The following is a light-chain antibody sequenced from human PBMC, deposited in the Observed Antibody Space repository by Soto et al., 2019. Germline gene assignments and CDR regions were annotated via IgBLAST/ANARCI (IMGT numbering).Light chain of an antibody. CDR3: QQYASSPWT. Sequence: EIVLTLSPATLSLSPGEKATLSYRASETVRTGSLAWYQQKPGQAPRLLIFGASVRATDIPDRFSGSGSGTDFNLTITRLAPEDFAVYHCQQYASSPWTFGQGTKLEIK. J-gene: IGKJ1*01. CDR2: GAS. V-gene: IGKV3-20*01. CDR1: ETVRTGS.